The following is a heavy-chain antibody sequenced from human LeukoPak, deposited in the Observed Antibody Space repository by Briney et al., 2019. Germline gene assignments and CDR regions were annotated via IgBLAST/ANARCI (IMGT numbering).Heavy chain of an antibody. Sequence: NSSETLSLTCAVYGGSFSGYYWSWIRQPPGKGLEWIGEINHSGSTNYNPSLKSRVTISVDTSKNQFSLKLSSVTAADTAVYYCALPYSYGMRDFDYWGQGTLVTVPS. CDR2: INHSGST. D-gene: IGHD5-18*01. V-gene: IGHV4-34*01. CDR3: ALPYSYGMRDFDY. J-gene: IGHJ4*02. CDR1: GGSFSGYY.